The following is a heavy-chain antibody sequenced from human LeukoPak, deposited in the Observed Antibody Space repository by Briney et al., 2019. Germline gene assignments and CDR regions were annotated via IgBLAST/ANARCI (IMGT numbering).Heavy chain of an antibody. CDR2: IKQDGSEK. J-gene: IGHJ4*02. V-gene: IGHV3-7*01. CDR3: ARDQQDSSNPFGY. D-gene: IGHD6-13*01. CDR1: GFTFSSYW. Sequence: GGSLRLSCAASGFTFSSYWMSWVRQAPGKGLEWVANIKQDGSEKYYVDSVKGRFTISRDNAKNSLYLQMNSLRAEDTAVYYCARDQQDSSNPFGYWGQGTLVTVSS.